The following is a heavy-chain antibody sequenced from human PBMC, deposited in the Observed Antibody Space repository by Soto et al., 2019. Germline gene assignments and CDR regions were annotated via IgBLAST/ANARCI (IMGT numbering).Heavy chain of an antibody. CDR3: AKDRGEGSGWLNDAFDI. D-gene: IGHD6-19*01. Sequence: EVQLLESGGGLVQPGGSLRLSCAASGFTFSSYAMSWVRQAPGKGLEWVSAISGSGGSTYYADSVKGRFTIFRDNSKNTLYLQMNSLRAEDTAVYYCAKDRGEGSGWLNDAFDIWGQGTMVTVSS. CDR1: GFTFSSYA. J-gene: IGHJ3*02. V-gene: IGHV3-23*01. CDR2: ISGSGGST.